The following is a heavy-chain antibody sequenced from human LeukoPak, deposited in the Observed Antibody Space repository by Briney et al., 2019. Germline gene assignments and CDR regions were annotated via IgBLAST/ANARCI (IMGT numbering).Heavy chain of an antibody. CDR2: IYSGGST. Sequence: GGSLRLSCEASGFPFSSYAMTWVRQAPGKGLEWVSVIYSGGSTYYADSVKGRFTISRDNSKNTLYLQMKSLRAEDTAVYYCARTDETAPAEDFQHWGQGTLVTVSS. V-gene: IGHV3-53*01. J-gene: IGHJ1*01. CDR1: GFPFSSYA. D-gene: IGHD2-21*02. CDR3: ARTDETAPAEDFQH.